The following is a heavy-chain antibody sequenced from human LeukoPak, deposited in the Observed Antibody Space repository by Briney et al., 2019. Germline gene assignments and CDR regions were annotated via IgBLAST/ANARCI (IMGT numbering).Heavy chain of an antibody. CDR3: ARGIKYYYGSGTYHYFDF. J-gene: IGHJ4*02. Sequence: KPSAPLSLTCTFSGSSISTYYWSWVRQPPGKGLEWIGYIYYSGSTNYNPSPKSRVTMLVDTSKNQFSLKLSSVTAADTAVYYCARGIKYYYGSGTYHYFDFWGQGTLVTVSS. V-gene: IGHV4-59*01. CDR1: GSSISTYY. D-gene: IGHD3-10*01. CDR2: IYYSGST.